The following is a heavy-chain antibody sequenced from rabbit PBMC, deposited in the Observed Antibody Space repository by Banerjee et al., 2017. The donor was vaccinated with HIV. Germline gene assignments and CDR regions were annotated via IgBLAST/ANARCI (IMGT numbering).Heavy chain of an antibody. Sequence: QEQLEESGGDLVKPEGSLTLTCTASGFSFSNGYVMCWVRQAPGKGLEWIACINTISGDTVYATWAKGRFTISKTSSTTVTLQMTSLTVADTATYLCAGSLVDNANLWGQGTLVTVS. V-gene: IGHV1S45*01. CDR3: AGSLVDNANL. CDR2: INTISGDT. D-gene: IGHD1-1*01. J-gene: IGHJ4*01. CDR1: GFSFSNGYV.